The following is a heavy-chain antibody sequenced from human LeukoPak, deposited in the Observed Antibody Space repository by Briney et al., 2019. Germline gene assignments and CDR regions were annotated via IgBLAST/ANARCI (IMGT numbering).Heavy chain of an antibody. CDR1: GYTFTSYD. CDR2: MNPNSGNT. D-gene: IGHD1-26*01. J-gene: IGHJ4*02. Sequence: AASVKVSCKASGYTFTSYDINWVRQATGQGLEWMGWMNPNSGNTGYAQKFQGRVTMTEDTSTDTAYMELSSLRSEDTAVYYCATVPVVGATDYWGQGTLVTVSS. V-gene: IGHV1-8*01. CDR3: ATVPVVGATDY.